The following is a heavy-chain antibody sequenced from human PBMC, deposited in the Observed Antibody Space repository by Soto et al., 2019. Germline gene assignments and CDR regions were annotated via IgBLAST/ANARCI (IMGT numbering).Heavy chain of an antibody. J-gene: IGHJ3*02. V-gene: IGHV1-69*05. CDR1: GGTFSSYA. CDR2: IIPIFGTA. D-gene: IGHD4-17*01. Sequence: KVSCKASGGTFSSYAISWVRQAPGQGLEWMGGIIPIFGTANYAQKLQGRVTMTTDTSTSTAYMELRSLRSDDTAVYYCARDHGGDYRDAFDIWGQGTMVTVSS. CDR3: ARDHGGDYRDAFDI.